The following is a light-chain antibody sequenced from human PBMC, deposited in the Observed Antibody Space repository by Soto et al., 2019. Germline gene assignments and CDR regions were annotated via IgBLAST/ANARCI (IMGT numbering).Light chain of an antibody. Sequence: QSVLTQPPSVSGAPGQRVTISCTGSSSNIGAGYDVHWYQQLPGTAPKLLIYGNSNRPSGVPDRVSGSKSGTSASLAITGLQAEDEADYYCQSYDSSLSGVVFGGGTKHTVL. CDR2: GNS. V-gene: IGLV1-40*01. CDR1: SSNIGAGYD. J-gene: IGLJ2*01. CDR3: QSYDSSLSGVV.